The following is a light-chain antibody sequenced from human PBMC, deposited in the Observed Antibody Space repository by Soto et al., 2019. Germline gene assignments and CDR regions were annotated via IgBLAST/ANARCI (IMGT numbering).Light chain of an antibody. V-gene: IGKV3-20*01. J-gene: IGKJ4*01. Sequence: VFSQSPRSLSLSPGEKATLHCRASQSVDRSDIPWYQQKPGQAPRLLIYSTSIRAAGIPDRFSVSGSGTDFSLTISRLEPEDFAVYYCQQFGRSPLTFGGGTKVDIK. CDR2: STS. CDR1: QSVDRSD. CDR3: QQFGRSPLT.